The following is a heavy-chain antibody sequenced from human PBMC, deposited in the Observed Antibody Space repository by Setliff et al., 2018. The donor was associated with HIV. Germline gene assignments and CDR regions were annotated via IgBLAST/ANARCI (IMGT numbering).Heavy chain of an antibody. Sequence: PGGSLRLSCAASGFTFSSYSMNWVRQAPGKGLEWVSYISSSSSYTHYADSVKGRFTISRDNVKNSLYLQMNSLRAEDTAVYYCARSNLRRYGDPDWYFDLWGRGNLVTVSS. CDR1: GFTFSSYS. D-gene: IGHD4-17*01. CDR2: ISSSSSYT. CDR3: ARSNLRRYGDPDWYFDL. V-gene: IGHV3-21*01. J-gene: IGHJ2*01.